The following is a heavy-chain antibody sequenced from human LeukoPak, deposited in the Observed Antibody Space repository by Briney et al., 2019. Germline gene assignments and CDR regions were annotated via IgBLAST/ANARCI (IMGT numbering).Heavy chain of an antibody. CDR2: INPSGGST. J-gene: IGHJ4*02. V-gene: IGHV1-46*01. CDR1: GYTFSSYY. D-gene: IGHD3-10*01. Sequence: ASVKASCKASGYTFSSYYMHWVRQAPGQGLEWMGIINPSGGSTSYAQKFQGRVTMTRDTSTSTVYMELSSLRSEDTAVYYCARSVFPYYSGSGSPYNVDVRQNSYFDFWGQGTLVTVSS. CDR3: ARSVFPYYSGSGSPYNVDVRQNSYFDF.